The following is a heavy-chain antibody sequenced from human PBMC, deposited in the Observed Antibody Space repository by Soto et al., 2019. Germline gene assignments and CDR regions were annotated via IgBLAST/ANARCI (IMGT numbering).Heavy chain of an antibody. CDR3: ARGSDIPIPPPDYCSGGSCYSNYYFDY. D-gene: IGHD2-15*01. Sequence: TSETLSLTCAVYGGSFSGYYWSWIRQPPGKGLEWIGEINHSGSTNYNPSLKSRVTISVDTSKNQFSLKLSSVTAADTAVYYCARGSDIPIPPPDYCSGGSCYSNYYFDYWGQGTLVTVSS. CDR1: GGSFSGYY. CDR2: INHSGST. V-gene: IGHV4-34*01. J-gene: IGHJ4*02.